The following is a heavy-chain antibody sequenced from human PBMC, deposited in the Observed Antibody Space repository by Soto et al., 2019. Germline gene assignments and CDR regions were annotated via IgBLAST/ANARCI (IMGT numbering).Heavy chain of an antibody. J-gene: IGHJ4*02. Sequence: QVNLVQSGAEVKKPGASVKVSCKGSGYGFTTYGITWVRQAPGQGLEWMAWISAHNGNTNYAQKLQGRVTVTRDTSTSTAYRELRSLRSDDTAVYYCARGRYGDYWGQGALVTVSS. D-gene: IGHD1-1*01. CDR2: ISAHNGNT. CDR1: GYGFTTYG. CDR3: ARGRYGDY. V-gene: IGHV1-18*01.